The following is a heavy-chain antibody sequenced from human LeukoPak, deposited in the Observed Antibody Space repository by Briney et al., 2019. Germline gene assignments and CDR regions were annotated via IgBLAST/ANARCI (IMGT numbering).Heavy chain of an antibody. D-gene: IGHD3-10*01. CDR2: ITSSSSYI. Sequence: GGSLRLSCAASGFTFNTYSMNWVRQAPGKGLEWVSSITSSSSYIYYADSVKDRFTISRDNAKNSLYLQMNSLRAEDTAVYYCAGGLWYASGSDYWGQGTLVTVSS. V-gene: IGHV3-21*01. J-gene: IGHJ4*02. CDR3: AGGLWYASGSDY. CDR1: GFTFNTYS.